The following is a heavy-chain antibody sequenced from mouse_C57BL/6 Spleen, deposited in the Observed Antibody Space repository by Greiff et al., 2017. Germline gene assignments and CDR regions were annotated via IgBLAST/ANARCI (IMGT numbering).Heavy chain of an antibody. D-gene: IGHD2-4*01. J-gene: IGHJ4*01. CDR1: GYTFTDYY. CDR2: IGPGSGST. CDR3: ARSGDYDVYAMDY. Sequence: VKLMESGAELVKPGASVKISCKASGYTFTDYYINWVKQRPGQSLEWIGKIGPGSGSTYYNEKFKGKATLTADKSSSTAYMQLSSLTSEDSAVYFCARSGDYDVYAMDYWGQGTSVTVSS. V-gene: IGHV1-77*01.